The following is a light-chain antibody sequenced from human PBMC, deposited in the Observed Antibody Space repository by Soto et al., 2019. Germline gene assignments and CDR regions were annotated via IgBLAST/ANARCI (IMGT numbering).Light chain of an antibody. CDR1: SSNIASSP. J-gene: IGLJ3*02. Sequence: QSVLTQPPSASGTPGQRVIISCSGSSSNIASSPVNWYHQIPGTTPKLLIHRNNQQPSGGADRFSGSKSGASAALAIAGLQSEDQADDSCSSWVESLNSWVFGGGTKLTVL. V-gene: IGLV1-44*01. CDR3: SSWVESLNSWV. CDR2: RNN.